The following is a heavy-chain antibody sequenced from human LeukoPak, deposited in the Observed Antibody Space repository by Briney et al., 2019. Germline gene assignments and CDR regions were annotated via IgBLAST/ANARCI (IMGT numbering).Heavy chain of an antibody. Sequence: HPGGSLRLSCAASGFTFSSYSMNWVRQAPGKGLEWVSYINLNSRTTDYADSVRGRFTISRDNAWSSLYLQMNSLRVEDTAVYYCARGGAARPDYWGQGTLVTVFS. J-gene: IGHJ4*02. V-gene: IGHV3-48*01. CDR1: GFTFSSYS. CDR3: ARGGAARPDY. CDR2: INLNSRTT. D-gene: IGHD6-6*01.